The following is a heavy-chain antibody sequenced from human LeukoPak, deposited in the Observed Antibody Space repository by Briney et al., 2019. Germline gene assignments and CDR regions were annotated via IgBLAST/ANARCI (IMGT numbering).Heavy chain of an antibody. CDR3: ARSVEGYCSGGSCYSYYYYMDV. CDR2: IYYSGSP. Sequence: SETLSLTCSVSGGSISSYHWSWIRQPPGKGLDWIGYIYYSGSPNYNPSLKSRVTISVDTSKNQFSLKLSSVTAADTAVYYCARSVEGYCSGGSCYSYYYYMDVWGKGTTVTVSS. V-gene: IGHV4-59*01. J-gene: IGHJ6*03. CDR1: GGSISSYH. D-gene: IGHD2-15*01.